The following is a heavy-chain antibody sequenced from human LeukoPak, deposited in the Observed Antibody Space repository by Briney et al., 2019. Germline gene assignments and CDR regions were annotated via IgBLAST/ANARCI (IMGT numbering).Heavy chain of an antibody. CDR1: GGSISSYY. V-gene: IGHV4-59*01. J-gene: IGHJ4*02. CDR3: AREVVAATPPDY. Sequence: PSETLSLTCSVSGGSISSYYWSWIRQPPGKQLEWIGYIYYSGSTNYNPSLKSRVTIPVDTSKNQFSLKLSSVTAADTAVYYCAREVVAATPPDYWGQGTLVTVSS. D-gene: IGHD2-15*01. CDR2: IYYSGST.